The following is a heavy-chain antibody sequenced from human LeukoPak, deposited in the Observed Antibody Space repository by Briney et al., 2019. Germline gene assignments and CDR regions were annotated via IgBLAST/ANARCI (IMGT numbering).Heavy chain of an antibody. CDR3: ARDRGSSTALGLYYYYGMDV. J-gene: IGHJ6*02. CDR2: INHSGST. Sequence: SETLSLTCAVYGGSFSGYYWSWIRQPPGKGLEWIGEINHSGSTNYNPSLKSRVTISVDTSKNQFSLKLSSVTAADTAVYYCARDRGSSTALGLYYYYGMDVWGQGTTVTVSS. V-gene: IGHV4-34*09. D-gene: IGHD2-2*01. CDR1: GGSFSGYY.